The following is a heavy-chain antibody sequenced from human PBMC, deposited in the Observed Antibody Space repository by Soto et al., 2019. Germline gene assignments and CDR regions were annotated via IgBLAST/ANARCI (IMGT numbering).Heavy chain of an antibody. CDR1: GGTFNTYN. J-gene: IGHJ6*02. V-gene: IGHV1-69*01. CDR2: ILHIFGTT. Sequence: QVQLVQSGAEVKKPGSSVKVSCKASGGTFNTYNINLVRQAPGQGLEWMGGILHIFGTTNYAQRFQGRVTITADDSTSTAYMELSSLRSEDTAVYYCARYETGDSYYYYYGMDVWGQGTTVTVTS. D-gene: IGHD7-27*01. CDR3: ARYETGDSYYYYYGMDV.